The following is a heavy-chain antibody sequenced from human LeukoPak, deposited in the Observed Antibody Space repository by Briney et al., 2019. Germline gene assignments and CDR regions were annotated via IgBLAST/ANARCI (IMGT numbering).Heavy chain of an antibody. CDR1: GGSISSGGYY. CDR3: ARDRSAFDY. J-gene: IGHJ4*02. Sequence: SETLSLTCTVSGGSISSGGYYWSWIRQHPGQGLEWIGYFYYSGSTYYNPSLKSRVTVSVDTSKTQFSLKLSSVTAADTAVYYCARDRSAFDYGGEGTLVTVSS. CDR2: FYYSGST. V-gene: IGHV4-31*03. D-gene: IGHD6-25*01.